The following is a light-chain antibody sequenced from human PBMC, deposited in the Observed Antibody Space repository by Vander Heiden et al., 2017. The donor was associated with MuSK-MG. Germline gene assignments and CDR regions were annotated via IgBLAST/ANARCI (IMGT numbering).Light chain of an antibody. V-gene: IGKV3-11*01. CDR3: QQRSNWPSLT. CDR2: DAS. CDR1: QSVSNY. Sequence: EIVLTQSPATLSLSPGERATLSCRASQSVSNYLAWYQQKPGQAPRLLIYDASNRATDIPASFSGSGYGTDFTLTISSREPEDFAVYYCQQRSNWPSLTFGGGTKMEIK. J-gene: IGKJ4*01.